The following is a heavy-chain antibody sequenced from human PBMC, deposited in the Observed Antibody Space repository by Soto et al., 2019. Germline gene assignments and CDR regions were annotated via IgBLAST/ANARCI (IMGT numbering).Heavy chain of an antibody. CDR3: ARRITMIANNWFDP. CDR1: VGSIISGDYY. D-gene: IGHD3-22*01. J-gene: IGHJ5*02. CDR2: IYYSGST. Sequence: PSETLSLTCTFSVGSIISGDYYWSWIRQPPGKGLEWIGYIYYSGSTYYNPSLKSRVTISVDTSKNQFSLKLSSVTAADTAVYYCARRITMIANNWFDPWGQGTLVTVSS. V-gene: IGHV4-30-4*01.